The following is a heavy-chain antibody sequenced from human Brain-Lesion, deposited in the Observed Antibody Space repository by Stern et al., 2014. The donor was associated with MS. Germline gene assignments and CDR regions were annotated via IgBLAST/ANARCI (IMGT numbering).Heavy chain of an antibody. V-gene: IGHV1-2*02. Sequence: MQLVESGAEVKKPGASVKVSRKTSGYIFTGYYIHWVRQAPGQGLEWMAWINPNTGGTKYAQKFQGRVTMSRDTSISTAYVELSSLTSDDTAVYYCARDQRGITIFGVVTDYYYLGMDVWGQGTTVTVSS. CDR1: GYIFTGYY. D-gene: IGHD3-3*01. CDR3: ARDQRGITIFGVVTDYYYLGMDV. J-gene: IGHJ6*02. CDR2: INPNTGGT.